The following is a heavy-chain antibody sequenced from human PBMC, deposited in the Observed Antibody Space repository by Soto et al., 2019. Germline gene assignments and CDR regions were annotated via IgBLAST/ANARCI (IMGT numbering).Heavy chain of an antibody. J-gene: IGHJ4*02. CDR3: ARFDKPDGGNYEVPY. V-gene: IGHV1-69*13. D-gene: IGHD2-21*02. CDR1: GGTFSSYA. CDR2: IIPIFGTA. Sequence: SGKVCCKASGGTFSSYAISWVRQAPGQGLEWMGGIIPIFGTANYAQKFQGRVTITADESTSTAYMELSSLRSEDTAVYYCARFDKPDGGNYEVPYSGQGPLFTVSS.